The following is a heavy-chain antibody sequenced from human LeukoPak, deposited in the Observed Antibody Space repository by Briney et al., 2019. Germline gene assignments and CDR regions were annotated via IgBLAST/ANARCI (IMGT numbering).Heavy chain of an antibody. Sequence: SVEVSCKASGGTFSSYAISWVRQAPGQGLEWMGRIIPILGIANYAQKFQGRVTITADKSTSTAYMEPSSLRSEDTAVYYCARDGVESGGSCYHGCYWGQGTLVTVSS. V-gene: IGHV1-69*04. CDR2: IIPILGIA. CDR1: GGTFSSYA. CDR3: ARDGVESGGSCYHGCY. J-gene: IGHJ4*02. D-gene: IGHD2-15*01.